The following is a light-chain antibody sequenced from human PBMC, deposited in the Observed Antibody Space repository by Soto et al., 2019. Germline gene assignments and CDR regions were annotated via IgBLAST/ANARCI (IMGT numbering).Light chain of an antibody. CDR1: QGIRTY. CDR3: RQSNSYPWT. V-gene: IGKV1-17*03. CDR2: SAS. J-gene: IGKJ1*01. Sequence: DIQMTQTPSAMSASVGDRVTITCRASQGIRTYLAWVQQKPGKVPKRLIFSASSVQSGVPSRFSGSGTGTEFTLTISSRQQEDVATYCWRQSNSYPWTCGQGIKVQI.